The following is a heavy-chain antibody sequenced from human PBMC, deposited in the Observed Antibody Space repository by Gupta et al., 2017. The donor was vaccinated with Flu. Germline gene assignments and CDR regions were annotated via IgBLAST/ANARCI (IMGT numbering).Heavy chain of an antibody. CDR1: GFTFSDYY. CDR2: ISSSGSTR. D-gene: IGHD5-18*01. J-gene: IGHJ4*02. Sequence: QVQLVESGGGLVKPGGSLRLSCAASGFTFSDYYMSWIRQAPGKGLDWVSYISSSGSTRYYADSVKGRFTISRDNAKTSLYLQMNSLRAEDTAVYYCARDGSFNEAMAPDFDYWGQGTLVTVSS. V-gene: IGHV3-11*01. CDR3: ARDGSFNEAMAPDFDY.